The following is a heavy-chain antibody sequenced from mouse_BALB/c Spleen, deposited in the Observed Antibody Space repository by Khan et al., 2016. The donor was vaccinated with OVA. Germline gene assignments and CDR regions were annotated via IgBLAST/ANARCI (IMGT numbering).Heavy chain of an antibody. J-gene: IGHJ3*01. V-gene: IGHV1-4*01. CDR1: GYTFTTYT. CDR2: INPSKGYT. Sequence: QVQLQQPGAELARPGASGKMSCKASGYTFTTYTMHWVKQRPGKGLEWIGYINPSKGYTNYNQKFKDKSTLTAEKSYSTAYMQLSSLTSDYSAVNYGAREGAYYGSDGWFSYWGQGTLVTVSA. D-gene: IGHD2-14*01. CDR3: AREGAYYGSDGWFSY.